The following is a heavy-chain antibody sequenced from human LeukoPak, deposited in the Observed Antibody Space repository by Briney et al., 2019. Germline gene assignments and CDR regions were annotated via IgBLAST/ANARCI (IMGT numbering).Heavy chain of an antibody. CDR3: ARDVGYCSGGSCSK. CDR2: ISGSGGST. J-gene: IGHJ4*02. D-gene: IGHD2-15*01. CDR1: GFTFSSYA. V-gene: IGHV3-23*01. Sequence: GGSLRLSCAASGFTFSSYAMSWVRQAPGKGLEWVSAISGSGGSTYYADSVKGRFTISRDNSKNTLYLQMNSLRAEDTAVYYCARDVGYCSGGSCSKWGQGTLVTVSS.